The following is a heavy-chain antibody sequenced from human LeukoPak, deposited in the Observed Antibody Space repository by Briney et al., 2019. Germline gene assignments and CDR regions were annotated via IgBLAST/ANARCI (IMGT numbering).Heavy chain of an antibody. Sequence: SETLSLTCAVYGGSFSGYSWSWIRQPPGKGLEWIGEINHSGSTNYNPSLKSRVTISIDTSKNQFSLKLSSVTAADTAVYYCARRGGYSYGNNWFDPWGQGTLVTVSS. J-gene: IGHJ5*02. D-gene: IGHD5-18*01. CDR3: ARRGGYSYGNNWFDP. V-gene: IGHV4-34*01. CDR2: INHSGST. CDR1: GGSFSGYS.